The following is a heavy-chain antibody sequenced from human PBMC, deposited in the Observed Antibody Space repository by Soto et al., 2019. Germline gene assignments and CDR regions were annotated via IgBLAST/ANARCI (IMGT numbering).Heavy chain of an antibody. Sequence: GGSLRLSCAAAGFTVDSYSINWVRQAPGKGLEWVSYISSSSGSIFYADSVKGRFTISRDNAKNTLYLQMNSLRAEDTAVYYCARGPFYGSSWGQGTLVTVSS. D-gene: IGHD6-13*01. CDR2: ISSSSGSI. J-gene: IGHJ4*02. CDR3: ARGPFYGSS. CDR1: GFTVDSYS. V-gene: IGHV3-48*04.